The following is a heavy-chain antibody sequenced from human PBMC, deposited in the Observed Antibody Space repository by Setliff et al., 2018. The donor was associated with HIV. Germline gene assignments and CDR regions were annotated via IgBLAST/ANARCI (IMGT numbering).Heavy chain of an antibody. D-gene: IGHD3-22*01. V-gene: IGHV4-4*07. J-gene: IGHJ4*02. CDR3: ARVRLTMIMMVDYFDQ. CDR2: IYSTGDT. Sequence: LSLTCSVSGGSISNFYWSRIRQPPGKGLEWVGHIYSTGDTNYNPSLKSRVTLSADTSKNQLSLSLTSVTAADTAVYYCARVRLTMIMMVDYFDQWGQGTLVTVSS. CDR1: GGSISNFY.